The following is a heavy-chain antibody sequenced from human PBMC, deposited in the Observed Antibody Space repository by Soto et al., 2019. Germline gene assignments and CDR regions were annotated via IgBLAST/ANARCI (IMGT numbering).Heavy chain of an antibody. J-gene: IGHJ4*02. CDR1: GFNFRTTA. CDR3: AADPYYYDSSDYYSFDQ. V-gene: IGHV1-58*01. D-gene: IGHD3-22*01. Sequence: SVKVSCKASGFNFRTTAVQWVRQARGQRLEWIGWIVVGSGNTNYAQNFQERVTITRDMSTSTAYLDVSRLRSEDTAVYYCAADPYYYDSSDYYSFDQWGQGTLVTV. CDR2: IVVGSGNT.